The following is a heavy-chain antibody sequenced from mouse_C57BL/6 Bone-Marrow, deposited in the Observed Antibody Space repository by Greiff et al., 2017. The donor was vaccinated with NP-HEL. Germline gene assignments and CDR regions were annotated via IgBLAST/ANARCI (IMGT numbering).Heavy chain of an antibody. J-gene: IGHJ2*01. CDR1: GYTFTSYW. D-gene: IGHD2-5*01. CDR2: IDPSDSYT. Sequence: QVQLQQPGAELVMPGASVKLSCKASGYTFTSYWMHWVKQRPGQGLEWIGEIDPSDSYTNYNQKLKGKSTLTVDKSSSTAYMQLSSLTSEDSAVYYCAREAYSNYDYWGQGTTLTVSS. V-gene: IGHV1-69*01. CDR3: AREAYSNYDY.